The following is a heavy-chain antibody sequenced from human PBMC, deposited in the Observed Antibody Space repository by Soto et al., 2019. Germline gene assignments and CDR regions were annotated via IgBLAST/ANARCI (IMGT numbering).Heavy chain of an antibody. J-gene: IGHJ6*02. CDR3: ARVVPAAMYYYYGMDV. V-gene: IGHV3-30*03. D-gene: IGHD2-2*01. Sequence: QVQLVESGGGVIEPGRSQRLSCAASGFTFSNYAMHWVRKAPGKGLERVAVLSYDGSNKYYADSVKGRFTISRDNSKNTLYLHMNSLRAEDTAVYYCARVVPAAMYYYYGMDVWGQGTTVTVSS. CDR1: GFTFSNYA. CDR2: LSYDGSNK.